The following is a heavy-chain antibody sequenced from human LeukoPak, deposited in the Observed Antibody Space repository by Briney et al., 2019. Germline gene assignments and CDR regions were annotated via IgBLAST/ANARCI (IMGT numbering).Heavy chain of an antibody. CDR1: GGSISSGDYY. CDR3: ARGTTLMKDIVVVPAALDP. J-gene: IGHJ5*02. Sequence: SETLSLTCTVSGGSISSGDYYRSWIRQPPGKGLEWIGYIYYSGSTYYNPSLKSRVTISVDTSKNQFSLKLSSVTAADTAVYYCARGTTLMKDIVVVPAALDPWGQGTLVTVSS. CDR2: IYYSGST. V-gene: IGHV4-30-4*01. D-gene: IGHD2-2*01.